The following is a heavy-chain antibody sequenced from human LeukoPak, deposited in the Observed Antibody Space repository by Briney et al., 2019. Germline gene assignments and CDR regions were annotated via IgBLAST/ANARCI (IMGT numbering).Heavy chain of an antibody. V-gene: IGHV1-18*01. CDR2: ISAYNGNT. CDR3: ARDTVSVSSSGWPPDY. D-gene: IGHD6-19*01. CDR1: GYTFTSYG. Sequence: GASVKVSCKASGYTFTSYGISWVRQAPGQGLEWMGWISAYNGNTNYAQKLQGRVTMTTDTSTSTAYMELRSLRSDDTAVYYCARDTVSVSSSGWPPDYWGQGTLVTISS. J-gene: IGHJ4*02.